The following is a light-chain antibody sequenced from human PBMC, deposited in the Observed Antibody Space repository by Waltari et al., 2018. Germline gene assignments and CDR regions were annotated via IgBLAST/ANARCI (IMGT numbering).Light chain of an antibody. J-gene: IGLJ1*01. CDR1: SRDVGGYNF. CDR2: DVS. Sequence: QSALTQPRSVSGSPGQSVTISCTGTSRDVGGYNFVSWYQHLPGKAPKLIIYDVSEPPSGVPDRCSGSKSGNTASLTISGLQAEDEADYYCCSYAGSHTLGVFGTGTKVTVL. CDR3: CSYAGSHTLGV. V-gene: IGLV2-11*01.